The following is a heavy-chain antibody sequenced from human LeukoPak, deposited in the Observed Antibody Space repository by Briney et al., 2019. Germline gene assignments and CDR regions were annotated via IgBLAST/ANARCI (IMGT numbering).Heavy chain of an antibody. D-gene: IGHD3-16*02. CDR3: ASHREFGGVIVADY. J-gene: IGHJ4*02. CDR2: INPNSGGT. V-gene: IGHV1-2*02. CDR1: GYTFTGYY. Sequence: ASVKVSCKASGYTFTGYYMHWVRQAPGQGLEWMGWINPNSGGTNYAQKFQGSVTMTRDTSISTAYMELSRLRSDDTAVYYCASHREFGGVIVADYWGQGTLVTVSS.